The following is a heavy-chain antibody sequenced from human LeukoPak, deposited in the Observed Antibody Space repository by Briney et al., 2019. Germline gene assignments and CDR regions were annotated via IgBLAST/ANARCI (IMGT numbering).Heavy chain of an antibody. V-gene: IGHV3-48*02. CDR1: GFTFSSYS. CDR3: SCLDAFDI. Sequence: QPGGSLRLSCAASGFTFSSYSMNWVRQAPGKGLEWVSYISSGSSTIYYADSVKGRFTISRDNAKNSLFLQMNSLRDEDTAVYYCSCLDAFDIWGQGTMVTVSS. D-gene: IGHD2-2*01. CDR2: ISSGSSTI. J-gene: IGHJ3*02.